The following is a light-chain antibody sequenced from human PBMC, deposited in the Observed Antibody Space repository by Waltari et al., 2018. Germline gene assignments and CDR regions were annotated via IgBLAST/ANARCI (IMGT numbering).Light chain of an antibody. CDR2: GAS. CDR3: QQYNNWWT. V-gene: IGKV3-15*01. Sequence: EIVMTQSPATLSVSPGERAPLSCRASQSVSSNLAWYQQKPGQAPRLRIYGASTRATGIPARFSGSGSGTEFTLTISSLQSEDFAVYYCQQYNNWWTFGQGTKVEIK. CDR1: QSVSSN. J-gene: IGKJ1*01.